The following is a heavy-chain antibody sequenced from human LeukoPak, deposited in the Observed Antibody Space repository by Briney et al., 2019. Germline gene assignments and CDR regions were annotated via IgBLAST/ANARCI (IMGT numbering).Heavy chain of an antibody. V-gene: IGHV4-39*07. Sequence: SETLSLTCTVSGGSISSSSYYWGWIRQPPGKGLEWIGSIYYSGSTYYNPSLKSRVTISVDTSKNQFSLKLSSVTAADTAVYYCARVPHPGYYDSSGYGSYYMDVWGKGTTVTVSS. CDR3: ARVPHPGYYDSSGYGSYYMDV. CDR1: GGSISSSSYY. CDR2: IYYSGST. J-gene: IGHJ6*03. D-gene: IGHD3-22*01.